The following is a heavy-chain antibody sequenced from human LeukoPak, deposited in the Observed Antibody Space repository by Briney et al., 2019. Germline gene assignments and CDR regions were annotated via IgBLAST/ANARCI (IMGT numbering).Heavy chain of an antibody. J-gene: IGHJ5*02. V-gene: IGHV4-39*07. Sequence: SETLSLTCTVSGGSISSSSYYWGWIRQPPGKGLEWIGSIYYSGSTYYNPSLKSRVTISVDTSKNQFSLKLSSVTAADTAVYYCAREPRNKYCSGGSCLNWFDPWGQGTLVTVSS. CDR1: GGSISSSSYY. CDR3: AREPRNKYCSGGSCLNWFDP. CDR2: IYYSGST. D-gene: IGHD2-15*01.